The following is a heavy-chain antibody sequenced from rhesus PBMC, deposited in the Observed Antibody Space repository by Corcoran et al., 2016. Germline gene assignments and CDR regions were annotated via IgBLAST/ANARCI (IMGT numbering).Heavy chain of an antibody. CDR2: IYGRGSST. V-gene: IGHV4-169*01. D-gene: IGHD4-35*01. CDR1: GGSISSSY. CDR3: ARLYGNYWYFDL. J-gene: IGHJ2*01. Sequence: QLQLQESGPGLVKPSETLSVTCAVSGGSISSSYWSWIRQAPGKGLEWIGYIYGRGSSTNYNPSLKRRVTLSVDTSKNQLSLKLISVTTADTAVYYCARLYGNYWYFDLWGPGTPIAISS.